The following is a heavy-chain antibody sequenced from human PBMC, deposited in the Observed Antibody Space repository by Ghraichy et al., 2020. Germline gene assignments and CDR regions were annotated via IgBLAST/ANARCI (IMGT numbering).Heavy chain of an antibody. J-gene: IGHJ4*02. CDR3: ARRFLGAGDY. V-gene: IGHV3-23*01. D-gene: IGHD3-3*01. CDR2: ISGNGGRT. Sequence: GGSLRLSCAASGFTFSGYAMSWVRQSPGKGLEWVSSISGNGGRTYYADSVKGRFTISRDNSKNTLHLQMNTLRAEDAAIYYCARRFLGAGDYWGQGTLVTVSS. CDR1: GFTFSGYA.